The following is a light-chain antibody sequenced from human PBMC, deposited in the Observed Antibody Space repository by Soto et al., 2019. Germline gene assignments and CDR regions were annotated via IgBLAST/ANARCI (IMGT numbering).Light chain of an antibody. CDR3: QQYNNWLYT. CDR2: GAS. J-gene: IGKJ2*01. V-gene: IGKV3-15*01. CDR1: QSVSSN. Sequence: EIVMTQSPATLSVSPGERATLSCRASQSVSSNLAWYQQKPGQAPRLLIYGASTRATSIPARFSGSGSGTEFTLPIRSLQSEDFAVYYCQQYNNWLYTFGQGTKLEIK.